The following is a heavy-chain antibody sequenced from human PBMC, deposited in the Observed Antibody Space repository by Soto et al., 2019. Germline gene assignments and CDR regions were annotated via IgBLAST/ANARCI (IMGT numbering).Heavy chain of an antibody. CDR2: INAGIGDI. J-gene: IGHJ3*02. CDR1: GYTFTSYA. Sequence: ASVKVSCKASGYTFTSYATHWVRQAPGQRPEWMGWINAGIGDIEYSEKFQGRFTISRDDAKSTMFLQMNSLRAEDTAVYYCVRLRSTTLGGGDAFGIWGQGTMVTVSS. CDR3: VRLRSTTLGGGDAFGI. D-gene: IGHD4-17*01. V-gene: IGHV1-3*01.